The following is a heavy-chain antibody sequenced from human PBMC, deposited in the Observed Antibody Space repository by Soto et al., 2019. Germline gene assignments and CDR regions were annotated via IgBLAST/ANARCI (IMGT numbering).Heavy chain of an antibody. J-gene: IGHJ4*02. CDR3: AREHSSGYYYDVAAFGY. CDR1: GFTFSSYS. CDR2: ISSSSSYI. Sequence: GGSLRLSCAASGFTFSSYSMNWVRQAPGKGLEWVSSISSSSSYIYYADSVKGRFTISRDNAKNSLYLQMNSLRAEDTAVYYCAREHSSGYYYDVAAFGYWGQGTLVTVSS. V-gene: IGHV3-21*01. D-gene: IGHD3-22*01.